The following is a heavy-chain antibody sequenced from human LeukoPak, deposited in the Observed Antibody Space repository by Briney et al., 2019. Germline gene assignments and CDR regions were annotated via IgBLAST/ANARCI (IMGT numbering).Heavy chain of an antibody. D-gene: IGHD3-10*01. CDR3: ARATTQVWFGELLDPLDYYGMDV. CDR1: GYTFTSYG. CDR2: MNPNSGNT. J-gene: IGHJ6*02. V-gene: IGHV1-8*02. Sequence: ASVKVSCKASGYTFTSYGISWVRQATGQGLGWMGWMNPNSGNTGYAQKFQGRVTMTRNTSISTAYMELSSLRSEDTAVYYCARATTQVWFGELLDPLDYYGMDVWGQGTTVTVSS.